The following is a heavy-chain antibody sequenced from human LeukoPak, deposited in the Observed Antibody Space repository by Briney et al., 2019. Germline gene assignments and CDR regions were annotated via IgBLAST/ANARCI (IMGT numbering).Heavy chain of an antibody. V-gene: IGHV3-74*01. CDR2: INSDRSST. Sequence: SGGPLRLSCAASGFTFSSYWMHWVRQAPGKGLVWVSRINSDRSSTIYADSVKGRFTISRDNAKNTLYLQMNSLRAEDTAVYYCAKDLSPLRLGELSFAYYYDSSGYPGGQGTLVTVSS. CDR1: GFTFSSYW. J-gene: IGHJ1*01. CDR3: AKDLSPLRLGELSFAYYYDSSGYP. D-gene: IGHD3-22*01.